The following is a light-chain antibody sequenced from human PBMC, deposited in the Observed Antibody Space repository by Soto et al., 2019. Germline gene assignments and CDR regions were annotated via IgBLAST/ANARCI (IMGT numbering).Light chain of an antibody. Sequence: SVLTQSPCPLSLSTGDRATLSSGASQSVSSNYLAWYQQKPGQAPKVVIYRASIRATGIPDRFTGSGSGTDVTLTLSRLETADFAVYYCQQYGSSPLTFGGGTKVDIK. CDR3: QQYGSSPLT. V-gene: IGKV3-20*01. CDR2: RAS. CDR1: QSVSSNY. J-gene: IGKJ4*01.